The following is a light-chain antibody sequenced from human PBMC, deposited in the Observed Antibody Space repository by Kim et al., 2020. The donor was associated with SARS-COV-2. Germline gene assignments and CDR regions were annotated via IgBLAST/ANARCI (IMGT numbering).Light chain of an antibody. CDR3: QQSGTSPPYT. Sequence: EIVLTQSPGTLSLSPGERATLSCRASQSVSSSYLAWYQQKPGQAPRLLIYGASSRATGIPDRFSGSASGTDFTLTISRLEPEDFAVYYCQQSGTSPPYTFGQGTKLEIK. V-gene: IGKV3-20*01. J-gene: IGKJ2*01. CDR1: QSVSSSY. CDR2: GAS.